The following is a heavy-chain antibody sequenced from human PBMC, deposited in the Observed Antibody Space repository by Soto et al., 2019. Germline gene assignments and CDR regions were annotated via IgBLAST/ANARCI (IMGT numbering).Heavy chain of an antibody. CDR3: AKDYYDSSGYYPPALLFDY. V-gene: IGHV1-3*01. J-gene: IGHJ4*02. D-gene: IGHD3-22*01. CDR1: GYTFTSYA. Sequence: QVQLVQSGAEVKKPGASVKVSCKASGYTFTSYAMHWVRQAPGQRLEWMGWINAGNGNTKYSQKFQGRVTITRDTXASTAYRELSSLRSEDTAVYYCAKDYYDSSGYYPPALLFDYWGQGTLVTGSS. CDR2: INAGNGNT.